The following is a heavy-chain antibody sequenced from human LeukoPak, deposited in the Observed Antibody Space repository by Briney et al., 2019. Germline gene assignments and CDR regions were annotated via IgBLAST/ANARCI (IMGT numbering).Heavy chain of an antibody. Sequence: AGGSLRLSCAASGSIFTFGNFGMRWVRQARGKGLEWVSGISGSGYYTYYAGSVKGRFTISRDNSKNTLYIEMDSLRAEDTAVYYCAKDGSWGDYYFYFYMDVWGKGTTVTVSS. CDR3: AKDGSWGDYYFYFYMDV. CDR1: GSIFTFGNFG. CDR2: ISGSGYYT. V-gene: IGHV3-23*01. J-gene: IGHJ6*03. D-gene: IGHD3-16*01.